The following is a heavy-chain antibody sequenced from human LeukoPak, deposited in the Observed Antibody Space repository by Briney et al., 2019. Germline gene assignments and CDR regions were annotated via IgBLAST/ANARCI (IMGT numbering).Heavy chain of an antibody. CDR2: ISPSGGST. CDR1: GYTFTSYY. J-gene: IGHJ6*02. Sequence: ASVKVSCTASGYTFTSYYMHWVRQAPGQGLEWMGIISPSGGSTSYAQKFQGRVTMTRDTSTSTVYMELSSLRSEDTAVYYCARDPYYYYGSGSWEGYYYYYGMDVWGQGTTVTVSS. CDR3: ARDPYYYYGSGSWEGYYYYYGMDV. V-gene: IGHV1-46*01. D-gene: IGHD3-10*01.